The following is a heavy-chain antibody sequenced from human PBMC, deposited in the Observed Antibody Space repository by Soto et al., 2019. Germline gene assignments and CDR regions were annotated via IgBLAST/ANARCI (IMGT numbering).Heavy chain of an antibody. Sequence: QVQLVQSEAEVKKPGASLKVSCRASGYNFANYGISWVRQAPGQGLEWMGWISAHNGDTKYAQKVQGRVTRTADTSTSTAYIEMWSLRSDDTAVYYCARDAAYNDFWVGVMELYSYNMDVWGQGTTVTV. V-gene: IGHV1-18*01. J-gene: IGHJ6*02. D-gene: IGHD3-3*01. CDR2: ISAHNGDT. CDR1: GYNFANYG. CDR3: ARDAAYNDFWVGVMELYSYNMDV.